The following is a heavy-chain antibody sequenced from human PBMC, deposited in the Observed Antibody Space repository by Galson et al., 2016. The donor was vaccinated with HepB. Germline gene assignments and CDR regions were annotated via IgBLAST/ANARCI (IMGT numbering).Heavy chain of an antibody. J-gene: IGHJ4*02. CDR1: GYSFPNYW. CDR3: AGWRTPTLSGASACFDY. V-gene: IGHV5-51*01. D-gene: IGHD1/OR15-1a*01. Sequence: QSGAEVKKPGESLKISCKGSGYSFPNYWIGWVRQMPGKGLEWMGIVYPGDSDTTYRPSFQGQVTIPADESISTSYLQLSRLKASDTAMYYCAGWRTPTLSGASACFDYWGQGTLVTVSS. CDR2: VYPGDSDT.